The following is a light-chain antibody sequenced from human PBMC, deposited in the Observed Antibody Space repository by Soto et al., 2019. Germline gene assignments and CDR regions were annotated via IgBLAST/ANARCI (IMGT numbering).Light chain of an antibody. J-gene: IGLJ1*01. CDR3: SSNTASSSYV. CDR1: SGDVGGYDY. Sequence: QSALTQPASVSGSPGQSITISCTGTSGDVGGYDYVSWYQQHPGRAPKLIIYEVTYRPSGVSNRFSGSKSGNTASLTISGLQAEDEADYYCSSNTASSSYVFGTGTTVTVL. V-gene: IGLV2-14*01. CDR2: EVT.